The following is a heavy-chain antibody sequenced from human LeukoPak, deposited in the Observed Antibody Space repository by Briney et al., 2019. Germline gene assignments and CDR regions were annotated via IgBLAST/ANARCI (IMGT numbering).Heavy chain of an antibody. CDR1: GYSISSGYY. J-gene: IGHJ4*02. D-gene: IGHD3-22*01. CDR2: IYHSGST. CDR3: TRPYYYDSSGSPDY. V-gene: IGHV4-38-2*02. Sequence: SETLSLTCTVSGYSISSGYYWGWIRQPPGKGLEWIGNIYHSGSTYYNPSLKSRVTISVDTSKNQFSLKLSSVIAADTAVYYCTRPYYYDSSGSPDYWGQGTLVTVSS.